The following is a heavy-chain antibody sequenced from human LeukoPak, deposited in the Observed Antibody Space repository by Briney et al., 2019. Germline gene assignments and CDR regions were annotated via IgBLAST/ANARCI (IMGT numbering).Heavy chain of an antibody. V-gene: IGHV5-10-1*01. J-gene: IGHJ3*01. Sequence: LGESLKISRKGSGYSLTSYWISRVRQMPGKGLEWMGRIDTSDSYTNYSPSFQGHVTISADKSISTAYLQWSSLTASDTAMYYCARSRRYDYVWGPWGQGTMVTVSS. D-gene: IGHD3-16*01. CDR2: IDTSDSYT. CDR1: GYSLTSYW. CDR3: ARSRRYDYVWGP.